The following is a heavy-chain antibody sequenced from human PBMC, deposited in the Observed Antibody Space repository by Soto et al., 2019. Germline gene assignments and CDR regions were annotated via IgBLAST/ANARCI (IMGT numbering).Heavy chain of an antibody. CDR1: GGSISSGDYY. CDR3: ARDGWGVTNNWFDP. V-gene: IGHV4-30-4*01. Sequence: QVQLQESGPGLVKPSQTLSLTCTVSGGSISSGDYYWSWIRQPPGKGLEWIWYIYYSGSTYYNPSLKSRVTISGDTSKNQCSLKLSSVTAADTAVYYCARDGWGVTNNWFDPWGQGTLVTVSS. CDR2: IYYSGST. D-gene: IGHD2-2*03. J-gene: IGHJ5*02.